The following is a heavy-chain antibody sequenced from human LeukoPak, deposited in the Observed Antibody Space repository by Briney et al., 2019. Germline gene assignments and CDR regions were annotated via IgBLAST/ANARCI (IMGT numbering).Heavy chain of an antibody. V-gene: IGHV1-69*04. Sequence: SVKVSCKASGGTFSGYAISWVRQAPGQGLEWMGRIIPILGIANYAQKFQGRVTITADKSTSTAYMELSSLRSEDTAVYYCAREVVPAIKYYYYGMDVWGQGTTVTVSS. CDR1: GGTFSGYA. D-gene: IGHD2-2*01. J-gene: IGHJ6*02. CDR3: AREVVPAIKYYYYGMDV. CDR2: IIPILGIA.